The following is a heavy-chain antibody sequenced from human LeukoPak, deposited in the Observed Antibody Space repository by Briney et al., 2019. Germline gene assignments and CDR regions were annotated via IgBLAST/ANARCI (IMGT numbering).Heavy chain of an antibody. J-gene: IGHJ6*02. V-gene: IGHV3-23*01. CDR3: ARHFGVVTKGVYYYYYGMDV. CDR2: ISGSGGGT. CDR1: GFTFSSIA. Sequence: QAGGSLRLSCAASGFTFSSIAMSWVRQAPDKGLEWVSTISGSGGGTYYADSVKGRFTISRDEPKNTLYLQMNSLRAEDTAVYYCARHFGVVTKGVYYYYYGMDVWGQGTTVTVSS. D-gene: IGHD3-3*01.